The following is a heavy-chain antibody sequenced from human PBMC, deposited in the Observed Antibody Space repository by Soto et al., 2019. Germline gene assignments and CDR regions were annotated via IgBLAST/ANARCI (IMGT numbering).Heavy chain of an antibody. Sequence: QITLKESGPTLVKPTQTLTLTCTFSGFSLRTSGVNVGWFRQPPGKALEWLALLNWDDAKRYSPSLKNRVTITKDTSKNQVVLTLTNVDPVDTGTYYCAHRPDNWNYAGFDYWGQGTLVTVYS. D-gene: IGHD1-7*01. CDR1: GFSLRTSGVN. V-gene: IGHV2-5*02. CDR3: AHRPDNWNYAGFDY. CDR2: LNWDDAK. J-gene: IGHJ4*02.